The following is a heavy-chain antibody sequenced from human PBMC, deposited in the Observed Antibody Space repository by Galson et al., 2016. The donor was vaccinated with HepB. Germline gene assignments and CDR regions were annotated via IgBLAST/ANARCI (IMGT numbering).Heavy chain of an antibody. D-gene: IGHD4-17*01. J-gene: IGHJ4*02. V-gene: IGHV4-61*01. Sequence: SETLSLTCTVSGGSVSSSRYYWNWIRQPPGKGLEWIGYIYYTGSTDYSPSLKSRVTISVDTSKNQFSLKLSSLTAADAAVYYCASRLNYGDYAFDSWGQGTLVAVSS. CDR1: GGSVSSSRYY. CDR3: ASRLNYGDYAFDS. CDR2: IYYTGST.